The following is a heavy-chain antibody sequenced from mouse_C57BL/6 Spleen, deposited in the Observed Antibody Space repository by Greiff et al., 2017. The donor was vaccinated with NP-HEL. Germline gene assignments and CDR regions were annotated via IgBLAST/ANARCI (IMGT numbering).Heavy chain of an antibody. Sequence: VQLKESGPGLVKPSQSLSLTCSVTGYSITSGYYWNWIRQFPGNKLEWMGYISYDGSNNYNPSLKNRISITRDTSKNQFFLKLNSVTTEDTATYYCARDGSSLRYFDVWGTGTTVTVSS. J-gene: IGHJ1*03. CDR1: GYSITSGYY. D-gene: IGHD1-1*01. CDR3: ARDGSSLRYFDV. V-gene: IGHV3-6*01. CDR2: ISYDGSN.